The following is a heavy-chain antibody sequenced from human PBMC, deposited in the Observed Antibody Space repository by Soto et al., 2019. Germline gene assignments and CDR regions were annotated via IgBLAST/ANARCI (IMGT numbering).Heavy chain of an antibody. J-gene: IGHJ4*02. D-gene: IGHD6-19*01. V-gene: IGHV3-15*07. CDR2: IKSKTHGGTT. Sequence: EVQLVESGGGLVKPGGSLRLSCAASGFTFSNAWMNWVRQAPGKGLEWVGRIKSKTHGGTTDYAAPVKGRFTISRDDSQNTLYLQMNSLKTEDTAVYHCITDSSGWYRDYWGQGTLVTVSS. CDR3: ITDSSGWYRDY. CDR1: GFTFSNAW.